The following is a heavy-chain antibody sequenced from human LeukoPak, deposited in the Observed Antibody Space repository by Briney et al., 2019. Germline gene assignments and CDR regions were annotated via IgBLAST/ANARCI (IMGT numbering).Heavy chain of an antibody. CDR1: GGSFSGYY. CDR3: ATSRARGLPDY. D-gene: IGHD3-10*01. V-gene: IGHV4-34*01. J-gene: IGHJ4*02. CDR2: INHSGST. Sequence: TSETLSRTCAVYGGSFSGYYWSWIRQPPGKGLEWIGEINHSGSTNYNPSLKSRVTISVDTSKNQFSLKLSSVTAADTAVYYCATSRARGLPDYWGQGTLVTVSS.